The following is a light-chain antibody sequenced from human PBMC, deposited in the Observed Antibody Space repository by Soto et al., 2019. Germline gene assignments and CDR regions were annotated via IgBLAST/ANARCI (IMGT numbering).Light chain of an antibody. V-gene: IGKV1-5*03. CDR1: QSISNW. CDR2: EAS. CDR3: QQYNTFSLWT. Sequence: DIQMTQSPSTLSASVGDRVTVTCRASQSISNWLAWYQLKPGKAPKLLIYEASSLESGVPSRFSGTGSGTEFTLIISILQPDDFATFYCQQYNTFSLWTFGQGTKVEVK. J-gene: IGKJ1*01.